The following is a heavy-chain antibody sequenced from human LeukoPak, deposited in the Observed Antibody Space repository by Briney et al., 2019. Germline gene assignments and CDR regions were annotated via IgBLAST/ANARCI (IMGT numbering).Heavy chain of an antibody. D-gene: IGHD5/OR15-5a*01. CDR2: TYYRSKWAN. V-gene: IGHV6-1*01. Sequence: KPSQTLSLTCAISGDSVSTNSAAWHWIRQSPSRGLEWLGRTYYRSKWANDYAVCVKSRITISPDTSKNPFSLLRKRVTPADQAVYLCPRVVWAIGAFGLRGPGTTVTVSS. CDR3: PRVVWAIGAFGL. CDR1: GDSVSTNSAA. J-gene: IGHJ3*01.